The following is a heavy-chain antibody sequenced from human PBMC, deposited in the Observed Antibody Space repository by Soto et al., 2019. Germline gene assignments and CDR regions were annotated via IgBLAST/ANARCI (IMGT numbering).Heavy chain of an antibody. CDR3: ARDSGYSYGPLDY. V-gene: IGHV4-39*02. Sequence: SETLSLTCTVSGGSIISSSYYWGWIRQPPGKGLEWIGSIYFSGSTYYNPSLKSRVAISIDTSNNQFSLKLNSVTAADTAVYYCARDSGYSYGPLDYWGQGTLVTV. CDR2: IYFSGST. CDR1: GGSIISSSYY. D-gene: IGHD5-18*01. J-gene: IGHJ4*02.